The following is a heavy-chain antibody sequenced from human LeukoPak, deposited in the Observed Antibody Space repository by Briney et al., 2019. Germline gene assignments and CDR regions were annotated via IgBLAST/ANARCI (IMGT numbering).Heavy chain of an antibody. J-gene: IGHJ4*02. Sequence: PGGSLRLSCAASGFTFDNYAMTWVRQAPGRGLEWISTISGSDYTTYYADSVKGRFTISRDNSKNTMYLQMNSLRAEDTAVYYCARTAVAGTRDDYWGQGTLVTVSS. D-gene: IGHD6-19*01. V-gene: IGHV3-23*01. CDR3: ARTAVAGTRDDY. CDR2: ISGSDYTT. CDR1: GFTFDNYA.